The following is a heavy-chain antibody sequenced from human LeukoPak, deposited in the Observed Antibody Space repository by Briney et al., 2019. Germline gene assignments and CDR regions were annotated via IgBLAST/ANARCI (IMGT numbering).Heavy chain of an antibody. CDR1: GYTFTGYY. D-gene: IGHD2-21*02. CDR2: INPNSGGT. V-gene: IGHV1-2*02. CDR3: ARLGDAFDY. J-gene: IGHJ4*02. Sequence: ASVKVSCKASGYTFTGYYMHWVRQAPGQGLEWMGWINPNSGGTKFAQKFQGRVTMTRDSSISTAYMELSNLRSDDTAVYYCARLGDAFDYWGQGTLVTVSS.